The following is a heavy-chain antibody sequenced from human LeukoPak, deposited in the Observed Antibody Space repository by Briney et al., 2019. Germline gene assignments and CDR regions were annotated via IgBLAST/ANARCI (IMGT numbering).Heavy chain of an antibody. CDR1: GFTFSSYA. CDR2: ISGSGGST. D-gene: IGHD3-22*01. J-gene: IGHJ4*02. CDR3: AKGHSSGYYYFDY. Sequence: GGSLRLSCAASGFTFSSYAMSWVRRAPGKGLEWVSRISGSGGSTYYPHSVKGRFTISRDNSRNTLYLQMNSLRAEDTAVYYCAKGHSSGYYYFDYWGQGTLVTVSS. V-gene: IGHV3-23*01.